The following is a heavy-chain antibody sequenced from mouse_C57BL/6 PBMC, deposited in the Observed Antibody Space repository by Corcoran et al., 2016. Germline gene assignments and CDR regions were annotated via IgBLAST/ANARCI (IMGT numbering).Heavy chain of an antibody. D-gene: IGHD2-4*01. J-gene: IGHJ3*01. CDR2: INPNNGGT. CDR3: ARSIYYDYDGAY. Sequence: EVQLQQSGPELVKPGASVKISCKASGYTFTDYYMNWVKQSHGKSLEWIGDINPNNGGTSYNQKFKGKATLTVDKSSSTAYMELRSLTSEDSAVYYCARSIYYDYDGAYWGQGTLVTVSA. CDR1: GYTFTDYY. V-gene: IGHV1-26*01.